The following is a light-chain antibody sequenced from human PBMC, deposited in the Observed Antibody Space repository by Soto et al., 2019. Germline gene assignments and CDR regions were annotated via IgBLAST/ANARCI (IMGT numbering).Light chain of an antibody. CDR1: QGIANF. CDR3: QQLNSFPIP. J-gene: IGKJ3*01. V-gene: IGKV1-9*01. Sequence: IQLTQSPSSLSASVGDRVTISCRASQGIANFLAWYQQKPGKAPKLLIYGASTLQSGVPSRFSGSGSGTDFTLTISSLQPEDFATYYCQQLNSFPIPCGPGTKVYSK. CDR2: GAS.